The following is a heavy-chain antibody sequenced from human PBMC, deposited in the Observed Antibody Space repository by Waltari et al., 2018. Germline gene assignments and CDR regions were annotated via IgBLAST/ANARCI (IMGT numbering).Heavy chain of an antibody. V-gene: IGHV3-48*01. CDR3: ARDGRSSSLGY. CDR2: ISSSSSTI. J-gene: IGHJ4*02. D-gene: IGHD6-13*01. CDR1: GFTFSRYS. Sequence: EVQLVESGGGLVQPGGSLRLSCAASGFTFSRYSMKWVRQAPGKGLEWVSYISSSSSTIYYADSVKGRFTISRDNAKNSLYLQMNSLRAEDTAVYYCARDGRSSSLGYWGQGTLVTVSS.